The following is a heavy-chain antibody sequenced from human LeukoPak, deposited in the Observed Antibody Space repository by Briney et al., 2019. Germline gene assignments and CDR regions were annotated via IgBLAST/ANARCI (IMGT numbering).Heavy chain of an antibody. CDR3: AKGGVTSSYFDY. J-gene: IGHJ4*02. CDR1: GFTFSSYG. V-gene: IGHV3-30*02. D-gene: IGHD4-23*01. CDR2: IRYDGSNK. Sequence: GGSLRLSCAASGFTFSSYGMHWVRQAPGKGLEWVAFIRYDGSNKYYAGSVKGRFTISRDNSKNTLYLQMNSLRAEDTAVYYRAKGGVTSSYFDYWGQGTLVTVSS.